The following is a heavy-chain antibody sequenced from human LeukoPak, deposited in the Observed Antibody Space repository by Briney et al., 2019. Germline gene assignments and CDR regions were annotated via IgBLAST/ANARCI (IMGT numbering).Heavy chain of an antibody. CDR1: GFTFSTHA. J-gene: IGHJ6*02. CDR2: ISARGGSP. V-gene: IGHV3-23*01. CDR3: ARDLYSSSPYYYYYGMDV. D-gene: IGHD6-6*01. Sequence: GGSLRLSCAASGFTFSTHAMSWVRQAPGKGLEWVSAISARGGSPYYADSVKGRFTISRDNSKNALYLQMNSLRAEDTAVYYCARDLYSSSPYYYYYGMDVWGQGTTVTVSS.